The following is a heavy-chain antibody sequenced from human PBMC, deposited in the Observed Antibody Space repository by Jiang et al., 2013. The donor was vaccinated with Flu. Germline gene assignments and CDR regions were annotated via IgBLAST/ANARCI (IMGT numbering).Heavy chain of an antibody. CDR3: ARGRIQMWPQAYFEY. V-gene: IGHV1-2*02. D-gene: IGHD5-18*01. J-gene: IGHJ4*02. CDR2: INPNSGGT. Sequence: GQGLEWMGWINPNSGGTNYAQKFQGRVTMTRDTSISTAYMELSRLRSDDTAVYYCARGRIQMWPQAYFEYWGQGTLVTVSS.